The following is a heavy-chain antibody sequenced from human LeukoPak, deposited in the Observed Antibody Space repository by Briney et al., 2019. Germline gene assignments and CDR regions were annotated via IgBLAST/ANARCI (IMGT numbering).Heavy chain of an antibody. J-gene: IGHJ4*02. CDR2: INPNSGGT. V-gene: IGHV1-2*02. CDR3: ARVDTAMVRYFDY. D-gene: IGHD5-18*01. Sequence: ASVKVSCKASGYTFTGYYMHWVRQAPGQGLEWMGWINPNSGGTNYAQKFQGRVTTTRDTSISTAYMELSRLRSDDTAVYYCARVDTAMVRYFDYWAREPWSPSPQ. CDR1: GYTFTGYY.